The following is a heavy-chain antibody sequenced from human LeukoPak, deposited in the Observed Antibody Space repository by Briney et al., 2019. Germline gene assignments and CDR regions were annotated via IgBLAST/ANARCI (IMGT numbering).Heavy chain of an antibody. CDR3: AKDAEWLRFIRGFDY. Sequence: SGGSLRLSCAASGFTFSSYAMSWVRQAPGKGLEWVSAISGSDGSTYYADSVKGRFTISRDNSKNTLYLQMNSLRAEDTAVYYCAKDAEWLRFIRGFDYWGQGTLVTVSS. CDR1: GFTFSSYA. J-gene: IGHJ4*02. V-gene: IGHV3-23*01. CDR2: ISGSDGST. D-gene: IGHD5-12*01.